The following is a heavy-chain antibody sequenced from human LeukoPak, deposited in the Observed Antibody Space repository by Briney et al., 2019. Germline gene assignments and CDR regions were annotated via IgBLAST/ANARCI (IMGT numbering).Heavy chain of an antibody. CDR2: ISGSGGST. V-gene: IGHV3-23*01. CDR1: GFTFSSYA. D-gene: IGHD1/OR15-1a*01. J-gene: IGHJ4*02. Sequence: GGSLRLSRAASGFTFSSYAMSWVRQAPGKGLEWVSAISGSGGSTYYADSVKGRFTISRDNSKNTLYLQMNSLRAEDTAVYYCAKVVDPNTVGDYWGQGTLVTVSS. CDR3: AKVVDPNTVGDY.